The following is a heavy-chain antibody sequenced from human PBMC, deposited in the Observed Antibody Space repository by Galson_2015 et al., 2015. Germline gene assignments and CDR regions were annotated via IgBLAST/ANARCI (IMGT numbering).Heavy chain of an antibody. Sequence: SLRLSCAASGFTFSSYSMNWVRQAPGKGLEWVSSISSSSSYIYYADSVKGRFTISRDNAKNSLYLQMNSLRAEDTAVYYCARDREYDFWSGYTDPFDYWGQGTLVTVSS. V-gene: IGHV3-21*01. CDR3: ARDREYDFWSGYTDPFDY. CDR2: ISSSSSYI. D-gene: IGHD3-3*01. J-gene: IGHJ4*02. CDR1: GFTFSSYS.